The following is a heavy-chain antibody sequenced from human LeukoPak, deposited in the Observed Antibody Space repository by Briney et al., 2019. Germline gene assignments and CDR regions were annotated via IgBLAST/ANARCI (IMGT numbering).Heavy chain of an antibody. D-gene: IGHD5-24*01. J-gene: IGHJ3*02. CDR2: VYSSGSA. CDR1: SGSINSDGYY. Sequence: PSQTLSLTCIVPSGSINSDGYYWSWIRQPAGKGLEWIGRVYSSGSANYSPSLNNRVSISIDTSKNQFSLRLNSVTAADTAVYYCARVYRRNGLNFDGFDIWGQGTMVTVS. V-gene: IGHV4-61*02. CDR3: ARVYRRNGLNFDGFDI.